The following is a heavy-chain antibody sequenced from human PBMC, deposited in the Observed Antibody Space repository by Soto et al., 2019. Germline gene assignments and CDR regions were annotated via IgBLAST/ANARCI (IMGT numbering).Heavy chain of an antibody. CDR2: IYYSGST. CDR3: ARLGGDCSGGSGCWFDP. D-gene: IGHD2-15*01. Sequence: QVQLQESGPGLVKPSETLSLTCTVSGGSVSSGSYYWSWIRQPPGKGLEWIGYIYYSGSTNYNPSLKSRVTISVDTSKNQFSLKLSSVTAADTAVYYCARLGGDCSGGSGCWFDPWGQGTLVTVSS. J-gene: IGHJ5*02. V-gene: IGHV4-61*01. CDR1: GGSVSSGSYY.